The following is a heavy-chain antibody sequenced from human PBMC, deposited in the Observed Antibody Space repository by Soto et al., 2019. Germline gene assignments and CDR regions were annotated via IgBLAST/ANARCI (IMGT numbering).Heavy chain of an antibody. CDR3: ATNRDGYNSDAFDI. CDR1: GGSISSYY. J-gene: IGHJ3*02. CDR2: IYYSGST. Sequence: SETLSLTCTVSGGSISSYYWSWIRQPPGKGLEWIGYIYYSGSTNYNPSLKSRATISVDTSKNQFSLKLSSVTAADTAVYYCATNRDGYNSDAFDIWSQGTMVTVSS. V-gene: IGHV4-59*01. D-gene: IGHD5-12*01.